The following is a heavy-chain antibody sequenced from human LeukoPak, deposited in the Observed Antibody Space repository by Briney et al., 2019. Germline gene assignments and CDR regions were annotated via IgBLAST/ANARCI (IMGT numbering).Heavy chain of an antibody. J-gene: IGHJ4*02. Sequence: ASVKVSCKASGYTFTSYGISWVRQAPGQGLEWMGWISAYNGNTNYAQKFQGRVTMTRNTSISTAYMELSSLRSEDTAVYYCARSAGYAAGDWGQGTLVTVSS. CDR3: ARSAGYAAGD. CDR1: GYTFTSYG. V-gene: IGHV1-18*01. D-gene: IGHD6-13*01. CDR2: ISAYNGNT.